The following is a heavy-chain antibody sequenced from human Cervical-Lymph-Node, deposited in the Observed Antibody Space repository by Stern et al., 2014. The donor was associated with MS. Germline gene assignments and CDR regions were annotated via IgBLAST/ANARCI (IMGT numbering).Heavy chain of an antibody. J-gene: IGHJ4*02. V-gene: IGHV3-21*02. D-gene: IGHD4-23*01. CDR2: IIRNGRFI. Sequence: EVQLVETGGGLVKSGESLRLTCSGSGFTFSDYTMTWVRQSPGKGLEWVSSIIRNGRFIHFKDSEKGRLHIYRDNANNSVFLQMNSLRTDDTALYYCARVKDVRWSHWGQGILVTVTS. CDR1: GFTFSDYT. CDR3: ARVKDVRWSH.